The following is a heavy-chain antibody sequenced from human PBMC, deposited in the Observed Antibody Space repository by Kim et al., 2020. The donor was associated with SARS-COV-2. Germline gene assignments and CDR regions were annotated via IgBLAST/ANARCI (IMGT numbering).Heavy chain of an antibody. D-gene: IGHD5-12*01. J-gene: IGHJ4*02. Sequence: NYAQTTQGRLTKTTDTATSTAYMELRGLRSDDTAVYYCSRRDGYNLGFDYWGQGTLVTVSS. V-gene: IGHV1-18*01. CDR3: SRRDGYNLGFDY.